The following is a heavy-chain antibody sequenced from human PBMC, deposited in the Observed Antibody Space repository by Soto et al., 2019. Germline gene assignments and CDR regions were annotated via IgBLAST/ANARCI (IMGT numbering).Heavy chain of an antibody. CDR2: IWYDGSNK. CDR3: ARDIRYSYGYGYYYYGMDV. CDR1: GFTFSSYG. D-gene: IGHD5-18*01. V-gene: IGHV3-33*01. Sequence: QVQLVESGGGVVQPGRSLRLSCAASGFTFSSYGMHWVRQAPGKGLEWVAVIWYDGSNKYYADSVKGRFTISRDNSKNTLYLQMNSLRAEDTAVYYCARDIRYSYGYGYYYYGMDVWGQGTTVTVSS. J-gene: IGHJ6*02.